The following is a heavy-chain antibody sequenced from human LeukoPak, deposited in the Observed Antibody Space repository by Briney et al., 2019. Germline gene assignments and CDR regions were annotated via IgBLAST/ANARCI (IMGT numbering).Heavy chain of an antibody. J-gene: IGHJ4*02. CDR2: INLNSGGT. CDR3: ASGTVTTIIDY. D-gene: IGHD4-17*01. V-gene: IGHV1-2*02. CDR1: GYTFTGYY. Sequence: ASVKVSCKASGYTFTGYYMHWVRQAPGQGLEWMGWINLNSGGTNYAQKFQGRVTMTRDTSISTAYMELSRLRSDDTAVYYCASGTVTTIIDYWGQGTLVTVSS.